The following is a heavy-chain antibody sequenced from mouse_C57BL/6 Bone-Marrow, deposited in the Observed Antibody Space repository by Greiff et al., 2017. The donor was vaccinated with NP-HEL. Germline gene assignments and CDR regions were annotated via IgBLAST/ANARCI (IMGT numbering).Heavy chain of an antibody. CDR3: ARRGLLRPFAY. CDR1: GYTFPSSG. D-gene: IGHD2-3*01. CDR2: IYPRSGNT. V-gene: IGHV1-81*01. J-gene: IGHJ3*01. Sequence: QVQLQQSGAELARPGASVKLSCKASGYTFPSSGISWVKQRTGQGLEWIGEIYPRSGNTYYNEKFKGKATLTADKSSSTAYMELRSLTSVVSAVYFFARRGLLRPFAYWGQGTLVTVSA.